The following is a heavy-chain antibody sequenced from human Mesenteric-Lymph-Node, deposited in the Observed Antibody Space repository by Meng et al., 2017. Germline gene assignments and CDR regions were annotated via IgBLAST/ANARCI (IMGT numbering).Heavy chain of an antibody. CDR3: ARGVSLWFGEPYFDY. CDR1: GGTFSSYA. CDR2: IIPIFGTA. J-gene: IGHJ4*02. Sequence: QVQLVQSGAEVKKPWSSVKVSCKASGGTFSSYAISWVRQAPGQGLEWMGGIIPIFGTANYAQKFQGRVTITRNTSISTAYMELSSLRSEDTAVYYCARGVSLWFGEPYFDYWGQGTLVTVSS. D-gene: IGHD3-10*01. V-gene: IGHV1-69*06.